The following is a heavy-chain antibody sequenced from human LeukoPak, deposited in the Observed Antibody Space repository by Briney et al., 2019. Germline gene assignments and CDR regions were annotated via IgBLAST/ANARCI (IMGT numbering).Heavy chain of an antibody. D-gene: IGHD1-26*01. CDR3: AKDRTVGASYWYFDL. CDR1: GFTLSSYA. Sequence: GGSLRLSCAASGFTLSSYAMSWVRQAPGKGLEWVSGISGSGDTTYYADSVKGRFTISRDSSKNTLFLQMNTLRAEDTAIYYCAKDRTVGASYWYFDLWGRGTLVTVSS. CDR2: ISGSGDTT. J-gene: IGHJ2*01. V-gene: IGHV3-23*01.